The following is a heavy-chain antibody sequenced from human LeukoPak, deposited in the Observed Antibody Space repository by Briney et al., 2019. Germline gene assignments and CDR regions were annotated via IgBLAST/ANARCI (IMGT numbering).Heavy chain of an antibody. CDR1: GGSFSGYY. D-gene: IGHD4-23*01. CDR2: INHSGTT. J-gene: IGHJ4*02. Sequence: ASETLSLTCAVYGGSFSGYYWTYIRQPPGKGLEWIGEINHSGTTNYNPSLKSRVTISVDTSKNQFSLKLNSVTAADTAVYYCARGGSAANRTPLWGQGTLVTVSS. CDR3: ARGGSAANRTPL. V-gene: IGHV4-34*01.